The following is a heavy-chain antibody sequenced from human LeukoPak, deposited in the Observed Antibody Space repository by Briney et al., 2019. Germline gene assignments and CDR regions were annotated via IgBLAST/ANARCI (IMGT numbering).Heavy chain of an antibody. D-gene: IGHD2-21*01. CDR2: IYYSGST. CDR3: ASIPLGI. CDR1: GGSISSGDYY. J-gene: IGHJ4*02. V-gene: IGHV4-30-4*08. Sequence: TSETLSLTCTVSGGSISSGDYYWSWIRQPPGKGLEWIGHIYYSGSTYYNPSLKSRVTMSVDTSKNQFSLKLSSVTAADTAVYYCASIPLGIWGQGTLVTVSS.